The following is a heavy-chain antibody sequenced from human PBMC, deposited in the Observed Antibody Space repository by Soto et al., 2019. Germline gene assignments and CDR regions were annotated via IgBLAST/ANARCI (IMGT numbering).Heavy chain of an antibody. D-gene: IGHD3-10*01. CDR3: ARDSGYCSGTSVNHYLDY. CDR1: GFTFGSYW. V-gene: IGHV3-7*01. J-gene: IGHJ4*01. Sequence: EVQLEESGGGLVQPGGSLRLSCAASGFTFGSYWMSWVRQAPGKGLEWLATIKWDASEKKYVDSVKGRFTMSRDNAKNSLYLEMDILRAEDTAVYYCARDSGYCSGTSVNHYLDYWGHGTLVTVSS. CDR2: IKWDASEK.